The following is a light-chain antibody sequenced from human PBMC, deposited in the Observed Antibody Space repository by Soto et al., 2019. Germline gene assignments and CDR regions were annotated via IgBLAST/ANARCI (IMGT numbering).Light chain of an antibody. CDR1: SGRSTYI. CDR2: LEASGNC. Sequence: QPVLTQSSSASASLGSSVKLTCTLSSGRSTYIIAWHQQQPGKAPRYLMKLEASGNCNKGSGVPDRFSGSGSGADRYLSISNLQSEDEADYYCETWDSNTRVFGGGTKLTVL. V-gene: IGLV4-60*03. J-gene: IGLJ3*02. CDR3: ETWDSNTRV.